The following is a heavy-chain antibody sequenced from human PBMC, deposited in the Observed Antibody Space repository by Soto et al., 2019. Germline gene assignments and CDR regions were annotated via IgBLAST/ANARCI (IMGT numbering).Heavy chain of an antibody. V-gene: IGHV4-34*01. D-gene: IGHD4-17*01. CDR1: GGSFSGYY. CDR3: ASSRYGDYFDY. Sequence: SETLSLTCAVYGGSFSGYYWSWIRQPPGKGLEWIGEINHSGSTNYNPSLKSRVTISVDTSKNQFSLKLSSVAAADTAVYYCASSRYGDYFDYWGQGTLVTVSS. CDR2: INHSGST. J-gene: IGHJ4*02.